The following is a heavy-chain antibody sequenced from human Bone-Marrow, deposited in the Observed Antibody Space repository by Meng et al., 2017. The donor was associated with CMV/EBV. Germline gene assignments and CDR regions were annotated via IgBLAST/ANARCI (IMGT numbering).Heavy chain of an antibody. J-gene: IGHJ4*02. CDR1: GFTFSSYA. D-gene: IGHD3-9*01. V-gene: IGHV3-30*04. CDR3: AREGNELRYFDWLLFV. Sequence: GESLKISCPASGFTFSSYAMHWVRQAPGKGLDWVAVISYDGSNKYYADSVKGRFTISRDNSKNTLYLQMNSLRAEDTAVYYCAREGNELRYFDWLLFVWGQGTLVTVSS. CDR2: ISYDGSNK.